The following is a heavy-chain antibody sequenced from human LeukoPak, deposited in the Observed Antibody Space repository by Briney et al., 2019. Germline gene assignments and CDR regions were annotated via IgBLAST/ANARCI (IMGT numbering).Heavy chain of an antibody. CDR2: ISSSSSYI. D-gene: IGHD6-6*01. Sequence: PGGSLRLSCAVSGFTFSSYSMNWVRQAPGKGLEWVSSISSSSSYIYYADSVKGRFTISRDNAKNSLYLQMNSLRAEDTAVYYRARDSTASSIAASEEFCDYWGQGTLVTVSS. J-gene: IGHJ4*02. CDR1: GFTFSSYS. V-gene: IGHV3-21*01. CDR3: ARDSTASSIAASEEFCDY.